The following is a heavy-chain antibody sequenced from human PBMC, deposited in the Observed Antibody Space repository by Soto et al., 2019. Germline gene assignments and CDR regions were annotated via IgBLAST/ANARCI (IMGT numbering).Heavy chain of an antibody. D-gene: IGHD2-21*02. V-gene: IGHV4-31*03. CDR2: IYYSGRT. CDR3: ASVIGGDSEYYFDY. Sequence: SETLSLTCSVSGVSVITGGYYWIWIRQHPGEGLEWIGNIYYSGRTYYNPSLKSRVILSVDTSKNHFSLNLRSLTAADSAMYYGASVIGGDSEYYFDYWGQGALVTVSS. CDR1: GVSVITGGYY. J-gene: IGHJ4*02.